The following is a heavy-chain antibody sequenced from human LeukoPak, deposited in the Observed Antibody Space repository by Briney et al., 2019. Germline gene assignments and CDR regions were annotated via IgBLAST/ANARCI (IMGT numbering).Heavy chain of an antibody. D-gene: IGHD3-22*01. CDR3: ARDDTHYGSSGSFYDAFDI. CDR2: IRRDGSET. Sequence: GGSLRLSCAASGFTFSSYWMTWVRRAPGKGLEWVANIRRDGSETHYVDSVMGRFTISRDNAKNSLYLQMNSLRAEDTAVYYCARDDTHYGSSGSFYDAFDIWGQGTMVTVSS. CDR1: GFTFSSYW. V-gene: IGHV3-7*01. J-gene: IGHJ3*02.